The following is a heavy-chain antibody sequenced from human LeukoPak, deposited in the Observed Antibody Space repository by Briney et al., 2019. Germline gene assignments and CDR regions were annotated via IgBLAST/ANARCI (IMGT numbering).Heavy chain of an antibody. CDR2: IYSGGST. CDR1: GFSFSSNY. V-gene: IGHV3-53*05. D-gene: IGHD2-8*02. CDR3: ARDSFDIRSTPWWYGMDV. Sequence: GGSLRLSCAASGFSFSSNYMTWVRQAPGKGLEWVSVIYSGGSTVYADSVKGRFTISRDNSKNTLFLQMTSLRAEDTAVYYCARDSFDIRSTPWWYGMDVWGQGTTVIVSS. J-gene: IGHJ6*02.